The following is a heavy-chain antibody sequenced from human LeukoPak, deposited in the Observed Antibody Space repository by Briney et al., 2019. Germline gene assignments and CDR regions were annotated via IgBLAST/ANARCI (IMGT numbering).Heavy chain of an antibody. CDR2: INHSGST. J-gene: IGHJ3*02. D-gene: IGHD3-22*01. CDR1: GGSFSGYY. V-gene: IGHV4-34*01. Sequence: KPSETLSLTCAVYGGSFSGYYWSWIRQPPGKGLEWIGEINHSGSTNYNPSLKSRVTISVDTSKNQFSLKLSSVTAADTAVYYCARDNYYYDRGGAFGIWGQGTMVTVSS. CDR3: ARDNYYYDRGGAFGI.